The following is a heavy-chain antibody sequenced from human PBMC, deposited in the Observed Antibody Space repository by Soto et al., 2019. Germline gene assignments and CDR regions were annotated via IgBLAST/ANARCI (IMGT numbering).Heavy chain of an antibody. V-gene: IGHV4-34*01. CDR3: ACRKSPRITVVAAARGRTYGMDV. D-gene: IGHD2-15*01. CDR2: ITHSGST. J-gene: IGHJ6*02. Sequence: TATPAITCSTNGTSFHGHYWRCIVEATWTGLEWIGEITHSGSTNNNPSLKSRVTMSMDTSKNQFSLKLASVTAADTAIYYCACRKSPRITVVAAARGRTYGMDVWGQGTTVS. CDR1: GTSFHGHY.